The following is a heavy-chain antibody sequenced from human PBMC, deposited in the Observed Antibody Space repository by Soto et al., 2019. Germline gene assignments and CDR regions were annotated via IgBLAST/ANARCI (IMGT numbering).Heavy chain of an antibody. J-gene: IGHJ6*02. Sequence: QVQLVQSGAEVKKPGSSVKVSCKASGGTFSSYAISWVRQAPGQGLEWMGGIIPIFGTANYAQKFQGRVTITADKSTSTAYMELSSLRSEDTAVYYCARSTYYYDISGYLDYYYYCMDVCGQGTTVIVSS. CDR3: ARSTYYYDISGYLDYYYYCMDV. D-gene: IGHD3-22*01. CDR2: IIPIFGTA. V-gene: IGHV1-69*06. CDR1: GGTFSSYA.